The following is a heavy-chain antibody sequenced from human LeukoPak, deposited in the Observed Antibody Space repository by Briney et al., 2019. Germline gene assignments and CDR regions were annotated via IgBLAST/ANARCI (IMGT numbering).Heavy chain of an antibody. CDR2: ISINGDKT. CDR3: IKDRIGTWSFDH. V-gene: IGHV3-64D*06. Sequence: PGRSLRLSCSASGFTFSGHFMHWVRQAPGKGLEYVSSISINGDKTYYAESVKGRFTISRDNSKNTLYLQLSSLRVEDTAVYYCIKDRIGTWSFDHWGQGTLLTVSS. J-gene: IGHJ1*01. D-gene: IGHD1-26*01. CDR1: GFTFSGHF.